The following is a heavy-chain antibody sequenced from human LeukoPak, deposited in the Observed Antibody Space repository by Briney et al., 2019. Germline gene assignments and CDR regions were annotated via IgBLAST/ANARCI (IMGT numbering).Heavy chain of an antibody. V-gene: IGHV3-21*01. Sequence: PGGSLRLSCAASGFTFSRYTMNWVRQAPGKGLEWVSSITNSGTYIYYADSVKGRFTISRDNAKNSLYLQMYSRRAEDTAVYYCASVDLHATGAWVDYWGQGTLVTVSS. D-gene: IGHD5-12*01. CDR3: ASVDLHATGAWVDY. CDR1: GFTFSRYT. J-gene: IGHJ4*02. CDR2: ITNSGTYI.